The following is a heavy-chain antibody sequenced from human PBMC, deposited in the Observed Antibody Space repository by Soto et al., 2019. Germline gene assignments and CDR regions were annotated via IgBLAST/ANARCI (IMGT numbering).Heavy chain of an antibody. CDR1: GGTFSSYA. J-gene: IGHJ6*02. CDR3: ARGQQLGPSYYYYGMDV. Sequence: QVQLVQSGAEVKKPGSSVKVSCTASGGTFSSYAISWVRQAPGQGLEWMGGIIPIFGTANYAQKFQGRVTITADESTSTAYMELSSLRSEDTAVYYCARGQQLGPSYYYYGMDVWGQGTTVTVSS. D-gene: IGHD6-13*01. CDR2: IIPIFGTA. V-gene: IGHV1-69*01.